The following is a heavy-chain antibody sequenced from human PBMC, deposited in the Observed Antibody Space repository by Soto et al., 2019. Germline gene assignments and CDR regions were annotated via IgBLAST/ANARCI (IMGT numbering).Heavy chain of an antibody. CDR3: ARDWDLFDY. CDR2: IWYDGSNK. CDR1: GFTFSSYG. Sequence: QVQLVESGGGVVQPGRSLRLSCAASGFTFSSYGMHWVRQAPGKGLEWVAVIWYDGSNKYYADSVKGRFTISRDNSKNTLYLQMNSLRAEDTAVYYCARDWDLFDYWGQGTLVTVSS. J-gene: IGHJ4*02. D-gene: IGHD1-26*01. V-gene: IGHV3-33*01.